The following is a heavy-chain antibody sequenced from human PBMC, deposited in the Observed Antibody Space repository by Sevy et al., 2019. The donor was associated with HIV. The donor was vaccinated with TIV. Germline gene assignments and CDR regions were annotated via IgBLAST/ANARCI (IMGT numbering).Heavy chain of an antibody. D-gene: IGHD3-10*01. CDR2: ISSTGTTI. J-gene: IGHJ2*01. V-gene: IGHV3-11*01. Sequence: GGSLRLSCAASGFTFSDYYMNWIRQSPRRGLEWVSYISSTGTTIYYADSVKGRFTISRDNAKNSLYLQKNSLRAEDTAVYYCAREGSLRYFDLWGRGTLVTVSS. CDR1: GFTFSDYY. CDR3: AREGSLRYFDL.